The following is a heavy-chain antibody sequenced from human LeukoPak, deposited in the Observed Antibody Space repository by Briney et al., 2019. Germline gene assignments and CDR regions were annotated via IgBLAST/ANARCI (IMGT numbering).Heavy chain of an antibody. Sequence: SETLSLTCTVSDGSISSYYWNWIRQPPGKGLEWIGYIYYSGSTNYNPSLKSRVTISVDTSKNQFSLKLSSVTAADTAVYYCARQHSSGWYVFDYWGQGTLVTVSS. D-gene: IGHD6-19*01. CDR2: IYYSGST. V-gene: IGHV4-59*08. CDR3: ARQHSSGWYVFDY. J-gene: IGHJ4*02. CDR1: DGSISSYY.